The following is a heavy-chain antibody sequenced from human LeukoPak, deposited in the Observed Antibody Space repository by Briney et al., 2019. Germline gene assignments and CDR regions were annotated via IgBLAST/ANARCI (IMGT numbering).Heavy chain of an antibody. D-gene: IGHD3-22*01. CDR2: ISLDGTNK. Sequence: GGSLRLSCAASGFTVSSNYMNWVRQAPGKGLEWVAVISLDGTNKYYEDSVKGRFTISRDNSKNTLHLQMNSLRPEDTAVYYCARDYYDSSGYSPYYYYCYMDVWGKGTTVTVSS. V-gene: IGHV3-30*03. CDR3: ARDYYDSSGYSPYYYYCYMDV. J-gene: IGHJ6*03. CDR1: GFTVSSNY.